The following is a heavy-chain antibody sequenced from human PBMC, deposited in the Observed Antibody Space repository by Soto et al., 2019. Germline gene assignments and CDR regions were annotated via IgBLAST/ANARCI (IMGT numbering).Heavy chain of an antibody. CDR2: IYPGDSDT. Sequence: GESLKISCKGSGDSFTSYWIGWVRQMPGKGLEWMGIIYPGDSDTRYSPSFQGQVTISADKSIGTAYLQWSSLKASDTAMYYCARQPEPGIAVAGMDVWGQGTTVTVSS. D-gene: IGHD6-19*01. CDR1: GDSFTSYW. V-gene: IGHV5-51*01. CDR3: ARQPEPGIAVAGMDV. J-gene: IGHJ6*02.